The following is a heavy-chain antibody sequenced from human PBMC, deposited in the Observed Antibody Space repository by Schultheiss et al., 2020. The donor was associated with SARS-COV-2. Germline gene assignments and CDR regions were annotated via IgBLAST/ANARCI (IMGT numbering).Heavy chain of an antibody. Sequence: ASVKVSCKASGYTFTGYFMHWVRQAPGQGLEWMGWINPNSGDTNYAQKFQGWVTMTRDTSISTAYMELSRLRSDDTAVYYCARGGETIFGVVTILRYWGQGTLVTVSS. CDR1: GYTFTGYF. J-gene: IGHJ4*02. CDR2: INPNSGDT. CDR3: ARGGETIFGVVTILRY. V-gene: IGHV1-2*04. D-gene: IGHD3-3*01.